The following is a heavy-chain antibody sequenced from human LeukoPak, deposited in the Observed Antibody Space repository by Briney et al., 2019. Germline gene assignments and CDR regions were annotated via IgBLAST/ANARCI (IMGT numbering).Heavy chain of an antibody. CDR2: IYYSGRS. J-gene: IGHJ3*01. CDR3: ARHIYTGTDGDAFDF. V-gene: IGHV4-39*01. D-gene: IGHD1-26*01. Sequence: SETLSLTCTVSGGSIISNDYYWGWIRQPPGKGLEWIGTIYYSGRSYYGPSLKSRVTMSVYTSKNQFSLKLTSVTAADTAVYYCARHIYTGTDGDAFDFRGQGTMVTVSS. CDR1: GGSIISNDYY.